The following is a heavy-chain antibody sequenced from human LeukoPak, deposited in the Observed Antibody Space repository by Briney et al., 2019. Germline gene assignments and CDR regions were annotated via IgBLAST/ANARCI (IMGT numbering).Heavy chain of an antibody. Sequence: GGSLRLSCAASGFTFSSYAMHWVRQAPGKGLEWVAVISYDGSNKYYADSVKGRFTISRDNSKNTLYLQMNSLRAEDTAVYYCARDKEGLSRWGIAVAGTGNYWGQGTLVTVSS. CDR1: GFTFSSYA. D-gene: IGHD6-19*01. V-gene: IGHV3-30-3*01. CDR2: ISYDGSNK. CDR3: ARDKEGLSRWGIAVAGTGNY. J-gene: IGHJ4*02.